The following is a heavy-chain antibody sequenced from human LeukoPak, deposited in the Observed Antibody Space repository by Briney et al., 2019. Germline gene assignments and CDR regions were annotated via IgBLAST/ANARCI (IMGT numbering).Heavy chain of an antibody. Sequence: ASVKVSCKASGYTFTSYGISWVRQAPGQGLEWMGWISAYNGNTNYAQKLQGRVTMTTDTSTSTAYMELKSLRSDDTAVYYCAAELNGVNSDCCNFEIWGQGTMVTVSS. CDR3: AAELNGVNSDCCNFEI. V-gene: IGHV1-18*01. D-gene: IGHD4-23*01. CDR1: GYTFTSYG. CDR2: ISAYNGNT. J-gene: IGHJ3*02.